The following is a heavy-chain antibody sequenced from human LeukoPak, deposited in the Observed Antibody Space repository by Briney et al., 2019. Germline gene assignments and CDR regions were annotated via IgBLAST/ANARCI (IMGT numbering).Heavy chain of an antibody. Sequence: VASVKVSCKASGGTFSSYAISWVRQAPGQGLEWMGGIIPIFGTANYAQKFQGRVTITADESTSTAYMELSSLRSEDTAVYYCASLFRGGSSSWGQGTLVTVSS. D-gene: IGHD2-15*01. CDR2: IIPIFGTA. J-gene: IGHJ4*02. V-gene: IGHV1-69*13. CDR3: ASLFRGGSSS. CDR1: GGTFSSYA.